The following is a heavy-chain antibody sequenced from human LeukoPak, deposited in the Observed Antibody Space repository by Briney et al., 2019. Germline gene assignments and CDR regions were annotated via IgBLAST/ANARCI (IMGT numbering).Heavy chain of an antibody. D-gene: IGHD3-22*01. J-gene: IGHJ4*02. CDR2: IYYSGST. CDR1: GGSISSYY. CDR3: ARARHTYYYDSSGYFPFDY. Sequence: PSETLSLTYTVSGGSISSYYWSWIRQPPGKGLEWIGCIYYSGSTNYNPSLKSRVTISVDTSKNQFSLKLSSVTAADTAVYYCARARHTYYYDSSGYFPFDYWGQGTLVTVSS. V-gene: IGHV4-59*12.